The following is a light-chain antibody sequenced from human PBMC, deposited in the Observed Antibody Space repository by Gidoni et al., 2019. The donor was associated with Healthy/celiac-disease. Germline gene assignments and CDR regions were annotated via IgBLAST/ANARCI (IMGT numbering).Light chain of an antibody. CDR2: AAS. Sequence: DIQMTQSPSSLSASVGDRVTITCRTSQRINNYLNWYQHKPGKAPKLLIYAASNLQSGVPSRFSGRGSGTDFTLTITSLQPEDFATYYCQQTYSAPGTFXXXTKXEIK. J-gene: IGKJ2*02. V-gene: IGKV1-39*01. CDR1: QRINNY. CDR3: QQTYSAPGT.